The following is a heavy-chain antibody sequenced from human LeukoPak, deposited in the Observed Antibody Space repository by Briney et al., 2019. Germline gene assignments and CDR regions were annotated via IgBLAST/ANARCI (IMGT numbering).Heavy chain of an antibody. D-gene: IGHD5-12*01. V-gene: IGHV3-30-3*01. Sequence: PGGSLRLSCAASGFTFSSYAMHWVRQAPGKGLEWVAVISYDGSNKYYADSVKGRFTISRDNSKNTLYLQMNSLRAEDTAVYYCAREEGGYDSNDFDYWGQGTLVTVSS. CDR3: AREEGGYDSNDFDY. CDR2: ISYDGSNK. CDR1: GFTFSSYA. J-gene: IGHJ4*02.